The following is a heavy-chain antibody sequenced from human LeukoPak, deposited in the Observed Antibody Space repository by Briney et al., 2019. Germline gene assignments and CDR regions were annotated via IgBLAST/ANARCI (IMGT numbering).Heavy chain of an antibody. D-gene: IGHD3-10*01. J-gene: IGHJ4*02. CDR2: IIPIFGTA. V-gene: IGHV1-69*05. Sequence: GSSVKVSCKASGGTFSSYAISWVRQAPGQGLEWMGGIIPIFGTANYAQKFQGRVTITTDESTSTAYMELSSLRSEDTAVYYCAITMVRGVAPDYWGQGTLVTVSS. CDR1: GGTFSSYA. CDR3: AITMVRGVAPDY.